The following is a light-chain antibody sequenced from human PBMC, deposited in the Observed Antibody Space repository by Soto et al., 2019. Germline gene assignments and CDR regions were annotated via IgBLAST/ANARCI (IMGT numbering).Light chain of an antibody. CDR2: EVS. J-gene: IGLJ1*01. V-gene: IGLV2-14*01. CDR3: SSYTSSSTL. CDR1: SSDVGSYNY. Sequence: HSVLTQPASVSGSPGQSITISCTGTSSDVGSYNYVSWYQQHPGKAPKLMIYEVSDRPSGISSRFSGSKSGNTASLTISGLQTEDEADYYCSSYTSSSTLFGTGTKVAV.